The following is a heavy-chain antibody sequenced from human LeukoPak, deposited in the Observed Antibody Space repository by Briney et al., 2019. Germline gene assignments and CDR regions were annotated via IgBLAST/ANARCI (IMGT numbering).Heavy chain of an antibody. J-gene: IGHJ5*02. Sequence: ASVKVSCKASGYTFTTYGITWVRQATGQGLEWMGWMNPNSGNTGYAQKFQGRVTMTRNNSISTAFMELNSLRSEDTAVYYCARELRNYDILTGYYPFGPWGQGTLVTVPS. D-gene: IGHD3-9*01. CDR3: ARELRNYDILTGYYPFGP. CDR1: GYTFTTYG. CDR2: MNPNSGNT. V-gene: IGHV1-8*02.